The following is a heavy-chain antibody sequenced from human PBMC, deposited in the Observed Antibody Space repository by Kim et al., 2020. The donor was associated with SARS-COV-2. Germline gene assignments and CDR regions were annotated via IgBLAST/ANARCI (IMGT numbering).Heavy chain of an antibody. V-gene: IGHV3-11*06. CDR3: ARAALGWEDRGPYNWFDP. Sequence: GRFTITRENAKNSLYLQMNSLRAEDTAVYYCARAALGWEDRGPYNWFDPWGQGTLVTVSS. D-gene: IGHD1-26*01. J-gene: IGHJ5*02.